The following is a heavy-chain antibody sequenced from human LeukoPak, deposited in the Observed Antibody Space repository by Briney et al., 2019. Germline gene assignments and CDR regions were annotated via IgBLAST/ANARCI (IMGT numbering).Heavy chain of an antibody. CDR2: INPNSGGT. V-gene: IGHV1-2*02. CDR3: ARVGVPAAMANWFDP. Sequence: ASVKVSCKASGYTFTGYYMHWVRQAPGQGLEWMGWINPNSGGTNYAQKFQGRVTMTRDTSISTAYMELSRLRSDDTAVYHCARVGVPAAMANWFDPWGQGTLVTVSS. D-gene: IGHD2-2*01. CDR1: GYTFTGYY. J-gene: IGHJ5*02.